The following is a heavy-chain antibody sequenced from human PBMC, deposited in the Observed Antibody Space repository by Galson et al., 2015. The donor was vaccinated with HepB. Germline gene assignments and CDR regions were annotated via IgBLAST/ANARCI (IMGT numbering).Heavy chain of an antibody. V-gene: IGHV3-74*01. D-gene: IGHD6-19*01. J-gene: IGHJ4*02. CDR2: INTNGRTA. Sequence: RLSCAASGFTFDNFWMHWVRQAPGKGLVWVSRINTNGRTANYADSVKGRFTISRDNAKNTLYLQLNNLRADDTAVYYCATVPLSYSSTYYFDYWGQGTLVTVSS. CDR3: ATVPLSYSSTYYFDY. CDR1: GFTFDNFW.